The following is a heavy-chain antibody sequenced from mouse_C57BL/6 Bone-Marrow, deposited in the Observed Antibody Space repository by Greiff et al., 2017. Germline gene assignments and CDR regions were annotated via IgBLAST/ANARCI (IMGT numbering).Heavy chain of an antibody. J-gene: IGHJ4*01. CDR2: ISDGGSYT. V-gene: IGHV5-4*01. CDR1: GFTFSSYA. D-gene: IGHD2-3*01. CDR3: ARDGYYLRLDY. Sequence: EVQRVESGGGLVKPGGSLKLSCAASGFTFSSYAMSWVRQTPEKRLEWVATISDGGSYTYYPDNVKGRFTISRDNAKNNLYLQMSHLKSEDTAMYYCARDGYYLRLDYWGQGTSVTVSS.